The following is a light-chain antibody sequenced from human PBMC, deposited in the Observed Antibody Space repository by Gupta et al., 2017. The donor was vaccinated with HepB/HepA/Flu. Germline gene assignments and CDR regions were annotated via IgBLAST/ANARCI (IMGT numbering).Light chain of an antibody. CDR3: MQGLQTPVT. J-gene: IGKJ4*01. CDR2: CVS. Sequence: EIVMTQSTLSLPVTPGEPAYISCRSSQSLRHRNGKNDLDWYLQKPGQSPQLLIYCVSTRAAGVPDRFSGSGSGTDFILKISRVEPEDVGVYYCMQGLQTPVTFGGGTQVEIK. V-gene: IGKV2-28*01. CDR1: QSLRHRNGKND.